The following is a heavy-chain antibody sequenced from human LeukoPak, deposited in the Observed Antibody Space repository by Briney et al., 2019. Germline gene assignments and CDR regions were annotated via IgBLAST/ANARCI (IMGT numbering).Heavy chain of an antibody. CDR2: IDSGGGTI. V-gene: IGHV3-48*03. CDR3: ARDYSGDEDFDY. CDR1: GFTFSHYE. D-gene: IGHD5-12*01. J-gene: IGHJ4*02. Sequence: GGSLRLSCIVSGFTFSHYEINWVRQAPGKGLEWISFIDSGGGTILYADSVKGRFTTSRDDAKNSLYLEMNSLRAEDTAIYYCARDYSGDEDFDYWGQGTLVTVSS.